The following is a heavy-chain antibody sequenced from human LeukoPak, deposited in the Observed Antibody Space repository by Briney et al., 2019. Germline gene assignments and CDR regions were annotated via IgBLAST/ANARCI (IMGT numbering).Heavy chain of an antibody. J-gene: IGHJ6*03. CDR1: GGSISSYY. V-gene: IGHV4-59*01. CDR3: ARTSHHSPNPLYYYDSSGYPFYMDV. Sequence: PSETLSLTCTVSGGSISSYYWSWIRQPPGKGLEWIGYIYYSGSTNYNPSLKSRVTISVDTSKNQFSLKLSSVTAADTAVYYCARTSHHSPNPLYYYDSSGYPFYMDVWGKGTTVTVSS. D-gene: IGHD3-22*01. CDR2: IYYSGST.